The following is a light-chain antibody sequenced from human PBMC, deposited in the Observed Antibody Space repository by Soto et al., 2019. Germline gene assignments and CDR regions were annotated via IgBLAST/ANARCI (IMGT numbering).Light chain of an antibody. Sequence: EIVLTQSPGTLSLSPGERATLSCRASQSVSGTFLAWYQQKPGQAPRLLIYVASSRATGIPDRFSGSGSGTDFTLTISGLEPEDFAVYYCHQYGSSPYTFGQGTTLEIK. J-gene: IGKJ2*01. CDR1: QSVSGTF. CDR3: HQYGSSPYT. CDR2: VAS. V-gene: IGKV3-20*01.